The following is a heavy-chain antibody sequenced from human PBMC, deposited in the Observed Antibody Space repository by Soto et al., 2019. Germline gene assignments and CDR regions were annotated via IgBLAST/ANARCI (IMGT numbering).Heavy chain of an antibody. CDR3: ERVNGGYYYGMDV. CDR2: IYHSGST. D-gene: IGHD4-17*01. J-gene: IGHJ6*02. Sequence: QVQLQESGPGLVKPSGTLSLTCAVSGGSISSSNWWSWVRQPPGKGLEWIGEIYHSGSTNYNPSLKSRVTIPVDKSKNQFSLKLSSVTAADTAVYYCERVNGGYYYGMDVWGQGTTVTVSS. CDR1: GGSISSSNW. V-gene: IGHV4-4*02.